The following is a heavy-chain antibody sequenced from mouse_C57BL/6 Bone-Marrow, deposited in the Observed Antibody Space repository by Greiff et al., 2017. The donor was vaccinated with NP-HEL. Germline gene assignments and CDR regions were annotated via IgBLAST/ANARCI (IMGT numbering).Heavy chain of an antibody. CDR2: ISGGGGNT. CDR3: ASSYGNAMDY. J-gene: IGHJ4*01. D-gene: IGHD1-1*01. V-gene: IGHV5-9*01. Sequence: EVQRVESGGGLVKPGGSLKLSCAASGFTFSSYTMSWVRQTPEKRLEWVATISGGGGNTYYPDSVKGRFTISRDNAKNTLYLQMSSLRSEDTALYYCASSYGNAMDYWGQGTSVTVSS. CDR1: GFTFSSYT.